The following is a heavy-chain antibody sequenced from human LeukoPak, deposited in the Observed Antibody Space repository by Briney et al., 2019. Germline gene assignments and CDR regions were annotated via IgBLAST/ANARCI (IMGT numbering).Heavy chain of an antibody. D-gene: IGHD3-22*01. CDR1: GYTFTSNA. CDR2: INTNTGNP. V-gene: IGHV7-4-1*02. Sequence: GASVKVSCKASGYTFTSNALGWVRQAPGQGLEWMGWINTNTGNPTYAQGFTGRFVFSLDTSDNTAYLQISSLQAEDTAVYYCASGYYDSSGKFDYWGQGTLVTVSS. CDR3: ASGYYDSSGKFDY. J-gene: IGHJ4*02.